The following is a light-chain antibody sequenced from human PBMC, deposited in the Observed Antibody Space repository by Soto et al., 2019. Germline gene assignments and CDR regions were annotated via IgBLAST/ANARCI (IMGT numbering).Light chain of an antibody. CDR3: CSYAGSSTFAYV. V-gene: IGLV2-23*03. J-gene: IGLJ1*01. CDR1: SSNIGGNY. CDR2: EGS. Sequence: QSVLTQPPSASGTPGQRVTISCSGSSSNIGGNYVYWYQQLPGTAPKLMIYEGSKRPSGVSNRFSGSKSGNTASLTISGLQAEDEADYYCCSYAGSSTFAYVFGTGTKLTVL.